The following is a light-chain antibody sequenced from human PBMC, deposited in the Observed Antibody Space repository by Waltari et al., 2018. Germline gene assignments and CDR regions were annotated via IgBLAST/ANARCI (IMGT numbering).Light chain of an antibody. Sequence: ILMSQYPSSLSASVGDSFTITCRASQGISSYLNWYQQKPGKAPKLLIYYANSLASWVPSRFSGSGSGTEFTLTISSLQPEDFATYYGQQGNSYPWTFGQGTKVEIK. CDR2: YAN. V-gene: IGKV1-13*02. J-gene: IGKJ1*01. CDR1: QGISSY. CDR3: QQGNSYPWT.